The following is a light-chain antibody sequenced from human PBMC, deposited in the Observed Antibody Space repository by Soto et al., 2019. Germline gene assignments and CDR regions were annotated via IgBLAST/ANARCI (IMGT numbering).Light chain of an antibody. Sequence: QSALTQPPSVSGSPGQTVTISCTGGSSNIGAGYDVHWYQQHPGTAPKLLIYGNTNRPSGVPHRFSGSKSGTSASLAIAGLQDEDEADYCCPSYDSSLRGWVFGGGTQLTVL. CDR3: PSYDSSLRGWV. V-gene: IGLV1-40*01. CDR2: GNT. CDR1: SSNIGAGYD. J-gene: IGLJ3*02.